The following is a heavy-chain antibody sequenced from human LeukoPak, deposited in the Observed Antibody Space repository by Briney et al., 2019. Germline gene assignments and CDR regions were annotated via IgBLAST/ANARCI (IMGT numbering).Heavy chain of an antibody. CDR3: ARGVVVAANWFDP. Sequence: GGSLRLSCAASGFTFSSYSMNWVRQAPGKGLEWVSFISSSRSYIYYADSVKGRFTISRDNAKNSLYLQMNSLRAEDTAVYYCARGVVVAANWFDPWGQGTLVTVSS. D-gene: IGHD2-15*01. CDR1: GFTFSSYS. V-gene: IGHV3-21*01. CDR2: ISSSRSYI. J-gene: IGHJ5*02.